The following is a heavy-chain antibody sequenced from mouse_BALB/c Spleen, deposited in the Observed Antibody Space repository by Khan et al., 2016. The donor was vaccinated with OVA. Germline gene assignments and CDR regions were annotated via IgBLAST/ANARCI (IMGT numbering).Heavy chain of an antibody. D-gene: IGHD2-14*01. J-gene: IGHJ2*01. Sequence: QIQLVQSGPELKKPGETVKISCKASGYTFTDYSMHWVKQAPGKGLKWMGWINTETDEPTYADDFKGRFAFSLETSASTAYLQINNLKNEDTATYLCARDRYDYFNYWGQGTTLTVSS. CDR3: ARDRYDYFNY. CDR1: GYTFTDYS. V-gene: IGHV9-2-1*01. CDR2: INTETDEP.